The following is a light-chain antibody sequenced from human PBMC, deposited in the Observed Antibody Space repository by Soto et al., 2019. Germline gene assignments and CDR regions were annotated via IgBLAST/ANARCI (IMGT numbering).Light chain of an antibody. V-gene: IGLV1-51*01. Sequence: QAVVTQPPSVSAAPGQKVTISCSGSTSNIENNYVSWYQQLPGTAPKLLIYDNNKRPSGIPDRFSGFKSGTSATLGITGLQTGDEAMYYCGTWDSSLSAGVVFGGGTKVTVL. CDR3: GTWDSSLSAGVV. CDR2: DNN. J-gene: IGLJ2*01. CDR1: TSNIENNY.